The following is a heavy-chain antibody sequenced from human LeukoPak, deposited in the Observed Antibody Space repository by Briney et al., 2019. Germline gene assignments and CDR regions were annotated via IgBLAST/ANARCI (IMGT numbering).Heavy chain of an antibody. CDR3: ARGLYSSSWYLGYYYYGMDV. J-gene: IGHJ6*02. V-gene: IGHV1-8*01. D-gene: IGHD6-13*01. CDR2: MNPNSGNA. Sequence: ASVKVSCKASGYTFTSYDISWVRQATGQGLEWMGWMNPNSGNAGYAQKFQGRVTMTRNTSISTAYMELSSLRSEDTAVYYCARGLYSSSWYLGYYYYGMDVWGQGTTVTVSS. CDR1: GYTFTSYD.